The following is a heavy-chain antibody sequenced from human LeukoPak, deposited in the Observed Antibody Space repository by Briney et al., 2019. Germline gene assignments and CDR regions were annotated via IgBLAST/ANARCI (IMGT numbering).Heavy chain of an antibody. CDR1: GYSFTDYY. CDR2: INPNSGGT. V-gene: IGHV1-2*02. J-gene: IGHJ5*02. D-gene: IGHD3-16*01. Sequence: ASVKVSCKTSGYSFTDYYMRWVRQAPGQGLEWMGWINPNSGGTSSAQKFQGRITMTRDTSITTVYMEVTWLTSDDTAIYYCARADRLHGGPYLIDPWGQGTLVTVSS. CDR3: ARADRLHGGPYLIDP.